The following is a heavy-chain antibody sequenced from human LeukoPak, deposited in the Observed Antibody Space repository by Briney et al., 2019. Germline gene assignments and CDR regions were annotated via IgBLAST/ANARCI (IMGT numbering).Heavy chain of an antibody. D-gene: IGHD2-2*01. Sequence: SETLSLTCTVSGGSISSYYWSWIRQPAGKGLEWIGRIYTSGSTNYNPSLKSRVTMSVDMSKNQFSLKLSSVTAADTAVYYCARDRIQIPAATDDAFDIWGQGTMVTVSS. CDR3: ARDRIQIPAATDDAFDI. CDR2: IYTSGST. V-gene: IGHV4-4*07. J-gene: IGHJ3*02. CDR1: GGSISSYY.